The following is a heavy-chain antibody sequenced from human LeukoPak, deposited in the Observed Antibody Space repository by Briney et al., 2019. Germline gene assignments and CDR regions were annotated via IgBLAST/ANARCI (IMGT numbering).Heavy chain of an antibody. Sequence: SETLSLTCTVSGGSISSGDYYWSWIRQPPGKGLEWIGYIYYSGSTYYNPSLKSRVTISVDTSKNQFSLKLSSVTAADTAVYYCASAIAAAGTVPDGPTYNWFDPWGQGTLVTVSS. J-gene: IGHJ5*02. CDR2: IYYSGST. CDR1: GGSISSGDYY. V-gene: IGHV4-30-4*01. CDR3: ASAIAAAGTVPDGPTYNWFDP. D-gene: IGHD6-13*01.